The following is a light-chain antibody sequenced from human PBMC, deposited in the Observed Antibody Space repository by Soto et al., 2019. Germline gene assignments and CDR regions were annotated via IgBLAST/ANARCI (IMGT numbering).Light chain of an antibody. CDR1: QRVLYSSNNKNY. V-gene: IGKV4-1*01. CDR2: RAS. CDR3: QQYYSTPRT. Sequence: DIVMTQSPDSLAVSLGERATINCKSSQRVLYSSNNKNYLAWYQQKPGQPPNLLIYRASTRESGVPDRFSGSGSGTDFTLTISSLQAEDVAVYYCQQYYSTPRTFGQGTKVQIK. J-gene: IGKJ1*01.